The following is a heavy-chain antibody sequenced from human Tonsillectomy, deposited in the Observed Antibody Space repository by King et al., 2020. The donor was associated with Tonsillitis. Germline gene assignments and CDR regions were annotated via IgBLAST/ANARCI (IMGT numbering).Heavy chain of an antibody. Sequence: QLVQSGAEVKKPGASVKVSCKASGYTFTSYDINWVRQATGQGLEWMGRMNPNSGNTGYAQKFQGRVTMTRNTSISTAYMELSSLRSEDTAVYFCARSVLWFGDPHYLDFWGQGTLVTVSS. D-gene: IGHD3-10*01. CDR2: MNPNSGNT. CDR1: GYTFTSYD. CDR3: ARSVLWFGDPHYLDF. J-gene: IGHJ4*02. V-gene: IGHV1-8*01.